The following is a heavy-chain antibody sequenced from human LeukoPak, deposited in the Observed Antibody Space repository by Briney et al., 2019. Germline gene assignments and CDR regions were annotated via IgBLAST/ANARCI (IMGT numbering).Heavy chain of an antibody. D-gene: IGHD2-2*02. CDR2: INAGNGNT. Sequence: ASVKVSCKASGYTFTSYAMHWVRQAPGQRLEWMGWINAGNGNTKYSQKFQGRVTITRDTSASTAYMELSSLRSEDTAVYYCARIHCSSTSCYTGGAFDIWGQGTMVTVSS. CDR3: ARIHCSSTSCYTGGAFDI. CDR1: GYTFTSYA. V-gene: IGHV1-3*01. J-gene: IGHJ3*02.